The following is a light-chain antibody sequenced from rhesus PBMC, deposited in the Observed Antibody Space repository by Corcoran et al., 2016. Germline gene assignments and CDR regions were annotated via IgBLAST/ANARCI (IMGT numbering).Light chain of an antibody. CDR2: GAS. Sequence: TVVTQSPATLSLSPGERATLSCRASQSVGSYLAWYQQQPGQAPGLLVHGASSRATGIPDRFSGSGSGTDFSLTISNLEPEEVRVYYCRQSRSFSTFGGGTKVEIK. V-gene: IGKV3-24*04. J-gene: IGKJ4*01. CDR3: RQSRSFST. CDR1: QSVGSY.